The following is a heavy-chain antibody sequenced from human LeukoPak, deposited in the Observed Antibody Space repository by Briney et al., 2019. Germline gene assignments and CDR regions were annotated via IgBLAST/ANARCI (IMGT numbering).Heavy chain of an antibody. Sequence: ASVKVSCKASGCTFIAYYMHWVRQAPGQGLEWMGWINPSSGGTNYAQKFQGRVTMTRDTSISTAYMELSELRSDDTAVYYCAGQKDPRPIDYWGQGTLITVSS. CDR2: INPSSGGT. CDR3: AGQKDPRPIDY. V-gene: IGHV1-2*02. CDR1: GCTFIAYY. J-gene: IGHJ4*02.